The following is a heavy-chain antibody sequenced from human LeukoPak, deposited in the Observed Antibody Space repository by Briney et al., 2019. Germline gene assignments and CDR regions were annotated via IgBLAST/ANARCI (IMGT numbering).Heavy chain of an antibody. J-gene: IGHJ4*02. Sequence: PGGSLRLSCAASGFTVSSNYMTWVRQAPGRGLEWVSVFYSGGCKYYADSVKGRFTISRDNSKNTLYLQMNSLRAEDTAVYFCAGASGSYSYYFDYWGQGTLVTVSS. CDR3: AGASGSYSYYFDY. V-gene: IGHV3-66*01. D-gene: IGHD3-10*01. CDR1: GFTVSSNY. CDR2: FYSGGCK.